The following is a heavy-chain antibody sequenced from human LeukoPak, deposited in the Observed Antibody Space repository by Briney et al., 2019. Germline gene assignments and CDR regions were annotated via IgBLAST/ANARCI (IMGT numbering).Heavy chain of an antibody. CDR2: INQDGSVK. CDR3: ARIGYSSSSLDY. Sequence: GGSLRLSCAASGFTFTNYWMSWVRQGPGKGLEWVANINQDGSVKYYVDSVKGRFTISRDTAKNSQYLQMNSLRVEDTAIYYCARIGYSSSSLDYWGQGTLVTVSS. CDR1: GFTFTNYW. J-gene: IGHJ4*02. D-gene: IGHD6-6*01. V-gene: IGHV3-7*01.